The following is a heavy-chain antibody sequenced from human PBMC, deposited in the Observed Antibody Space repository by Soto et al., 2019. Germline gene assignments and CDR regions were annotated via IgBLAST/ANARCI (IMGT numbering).Heavy chain of an antibody. CDR3: AREAVDNWFDP. J-gene: IGHJ5*02. D-gene: IGHD2-15*01. CDR2: VYSSGST. CDR1: GGSVSSGSYY. V-gene: IGHV4-61*01. Sequence: PSGTLSLTCTVPGGSVSSGSYYWSWIRQPPGKGLEWIGYVYSSGSTNYNPSLKSRVTMSVDTSKNQFSLKLSSVTAADTAVYYCAREAVDNWFDPWGQGTLVTVSS.